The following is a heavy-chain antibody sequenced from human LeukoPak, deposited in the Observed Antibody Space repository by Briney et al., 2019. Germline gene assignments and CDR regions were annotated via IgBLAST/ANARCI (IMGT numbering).Heavy chain of an antibody. J-gene: IGHJ4*02. Sequence: ASVTVSCTASGYTFSTYGISWVRQAPGQGLEWMGWISVYNGNTNYAQKLQGRVTMTTDTSTSTGYMELRSLRSDDTAVYYCARDRGGVVGTFDYWGQGTLVTVSS. CDR1: GYTFSTYG. CDR2: ISVYNGNT. CDR3: ARDRGGVVGTFDY. D-gene: IGHD3-10*01. V-gene: IGHV1-18*01.